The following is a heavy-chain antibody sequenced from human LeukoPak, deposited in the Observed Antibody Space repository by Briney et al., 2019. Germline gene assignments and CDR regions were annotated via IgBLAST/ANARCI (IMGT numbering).Heavy chain of an antibody. D-gene: IGHD3-10*01. V-gene: IGHV5-51*01. J-gene: IGHJ3*02. CDR2: IYPGDSDT. Sequence: GESLKISCQGSGYSFTSYWIGWVRQMPGKGLEWMGIIYPGDSDTRYSPSFQGQVTISADKSISTAYLQWSSLKASDTAMYYCARHDITMVRGVPGAFDIWGQGTMVTVSS. CDR1: GYSFTSYW. CDR3: ARHDITMVRGVPGAFDI.